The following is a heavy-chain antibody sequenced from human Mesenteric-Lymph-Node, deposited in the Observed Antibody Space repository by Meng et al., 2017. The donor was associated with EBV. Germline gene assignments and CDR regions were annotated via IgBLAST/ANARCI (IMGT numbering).Heavy chain of an antibody. CDR2: IYHRGNN. J-gene: IGHJ4*02. D-gene: IGHD3-9*01. CDR1: GGSISTTNW. Sequence: RGWGPGLGEPSGALSLSCAVPGGSISTTNWGSWVRQSPGKGLEWIGEIYHRGNNNYNPSLMSRAAISADTSKNQFSLKLNSVTAADTAVYYCARAGGLTGFPHGAFDLWSPGTLVTVSS. CDR3: ARAGGLTGFPHGAFDL. V-gene: IGHV4-4*02.